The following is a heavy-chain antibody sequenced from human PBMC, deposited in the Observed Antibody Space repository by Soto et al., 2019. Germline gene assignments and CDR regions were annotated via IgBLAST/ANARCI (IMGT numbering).Heavy chain of an antibody. V-gene: IGHV1-3*01. CDR1: GYAFTSYA. CDR3: ARGSLSGHLDP. D-gene: IGHD6-25*01. J-gene: IGHJ5*02. CDR2: INAGNGNT. Sequence: ASVKVSCKAAGYAFTSYAMHWVRQAPGQRLEWMGWINAGNGNTKYSQKFQGRVTITRDTSASTAYMELSSLRSEDTAVYYCARGSLSGHLDPWGQGTLVTVSS.